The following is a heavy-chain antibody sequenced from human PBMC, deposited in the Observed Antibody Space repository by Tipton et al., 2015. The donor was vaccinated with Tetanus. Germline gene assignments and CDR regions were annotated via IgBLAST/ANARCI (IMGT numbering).Heavy chain of an antibody. CDR1: GFTFNDFY. V-gene: IGHV3-11*04. CDR3: VNFATS. Sequence: SLRLSCAGSGFTFNDFYMSWVRQAPGKGPEFVSHISPSGGITYYADSVRGRFTISRDSAKNSLFLQMNSLRDEDTAVYYCVNFATSWGQGTLVTVSS. J-gene: IGHJ5*02. CDR2: ISPSGGIT.